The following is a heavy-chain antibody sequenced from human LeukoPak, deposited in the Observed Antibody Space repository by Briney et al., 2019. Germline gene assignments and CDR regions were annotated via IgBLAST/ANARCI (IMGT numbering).Heavy chain of an antibody. CDR2: IYTSGST. CDR1: GGSISGYY. CDR3: ARDGRYYYGSGSYSVNWFDP. Sequence: SETLSLTCTVSGGSISGYYWSWIRQPAGKGLEWIGRIYTSGSTNYNPSLKSRVTMSVDTSKNQFSLKLSSVTAADTAVYYCARDGRYYYGSGSYSVNWFDPWGQGTLVTVSS. V-gene: IGHV4-4*07. J-gene: IGHJ5*02. D-gene: IGHD3-10*01.